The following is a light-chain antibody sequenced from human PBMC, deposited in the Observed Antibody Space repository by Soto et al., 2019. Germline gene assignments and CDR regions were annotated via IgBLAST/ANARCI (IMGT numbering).Light chain of an antibody. CDR2: GAS. Sequence: DIQMTQSPPSLSASVGDRISITCRASQSISNYLNWYQQKPGEAPQLLIYGASSLRSGVPSRFSGGGSGTDFTLTISTLKPEDLATYYCQQSFSNPKTFGQGTKVEI. V-gene: IGKV1-39*01. J-gene: IGKJ1*01. CDR3: QQSFSNPKT. CDR1: QSISNY.